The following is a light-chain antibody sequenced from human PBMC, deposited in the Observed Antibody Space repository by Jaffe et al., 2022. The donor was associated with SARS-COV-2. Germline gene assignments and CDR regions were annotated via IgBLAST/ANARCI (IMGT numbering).Light chain of an antibody. CDR1: QSVRTW. CDR3: QQYDSYSWT. V-gene: IGKV1-5*03. J-gene: IGKJ1*01. Sequence: DIQMTQSPSTLSASVGDRVTITCRASQSVRTWLAWYQKKPGTAPKVLIYKASNLESGVPSRFSGSGSGTEFTLTISSLQPDDFATYYCQQYDSYSWTFGQGTKVDIK. CDR2: KAS.